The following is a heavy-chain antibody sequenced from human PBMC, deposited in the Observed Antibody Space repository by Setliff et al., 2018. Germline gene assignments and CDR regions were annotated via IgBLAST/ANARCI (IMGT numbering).Heavy chain of an antibody. CDR2: IYWDDVK. J-gene: IGHJ4*02. Sequence: SGPTLVNPTQTLTLTCSFSGFALRSSGMAVGWIRQPPGKALEWLALIYWDDVKRYSPFLKNRLTITQDTSKNQVVLTLTNMDPVDTATYYCAHRGGYGADSLYYFDVWGQGTLVTVSS. D-gene: IGHD3-10*01. V-gene: IGHV2-5*02. CDR3: AHRGGYGADSLYYFDV. CDR1: GFALRSSGMA.